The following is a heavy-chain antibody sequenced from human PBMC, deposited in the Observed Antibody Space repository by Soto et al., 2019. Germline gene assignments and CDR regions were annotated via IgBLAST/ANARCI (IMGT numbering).Heavy chain of an antibody. J-gene: IGHJ5*02. CDR3: ARVGPWVPYYYDSSPYTFENWFDP. V-gene: IGHV4-39*02. D-gene: IGHD3-22*01. Sequence: TSETLSLTCTVSGGSISSSSYYWGWLRQPPGKGLEWIGSIYHGGSTYYSPSLNSRVTLSIDMTNNHVSLILNSVTAADTAVYYCARVGPWVPYYYDSSPYTFENWFDPWGQGTLVTVSS. CDR1: GGSISSSSYY. CDR2: IYHGGST.